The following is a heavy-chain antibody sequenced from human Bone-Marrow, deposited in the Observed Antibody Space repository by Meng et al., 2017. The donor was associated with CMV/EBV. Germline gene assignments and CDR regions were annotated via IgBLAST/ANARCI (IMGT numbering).Heavy chain of an antibody. J-gene: IGHJ4*02. D-gene: IGHD3-3*01. CDR3: ARGGLGGVVIDY. CDR2: INWNGGST. CDR1: GFTFSSYS. Sequence: GESLKISCAASGFTFSSYSMNWVRQAPGKGLEWVSGINWNGGSTGYADSVKGRFTISRDNAKNSLYLQMNSLRAEDTALYYCARGGLGGVVIDYWGQGTLVTVSS. V-gene: IGHV3-20*04.